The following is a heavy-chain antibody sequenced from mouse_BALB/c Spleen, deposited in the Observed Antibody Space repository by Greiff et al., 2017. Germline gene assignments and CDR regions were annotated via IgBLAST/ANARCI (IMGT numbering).Heavy chain of an antibody. D-gene: IGHD2-3*01. CDR1: GYTFTSYW. J-gene: IGHJ4*01. V-gene: IGHV1-7*01. CDR3: ARAGYYGGNAMDY. Sequence: QVQLQQSGAELAKPGASVKMSCKASGYTFTSYWMHWVKQRPGQGLEWIGYINPSTGYTEYNQKFKDKATLTADKSSSTAYMQLSSLTSEDSAVYYCARAGYYGGNAMDYWGQGTSVTVSS. CDR2: INPSTGYT.